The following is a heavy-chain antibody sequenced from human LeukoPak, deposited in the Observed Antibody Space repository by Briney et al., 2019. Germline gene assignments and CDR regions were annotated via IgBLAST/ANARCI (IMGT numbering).Heavy chain of an antibody. CDR1: GGSFSGYY. J-gene: IGHJ4*02. CDR3: ARHYYDSSGYSYDY. D-gene: IGHD3-22*01. Sequence: SETLSLTCAVYGGSFSGYYWSWIRQPPGKGLEWIGYIYYSGSTNYNPSLKSRVTISVDTSKNQFSLKLSSVTAADTAVYYCARHYYDSSGYSYDYWGQGTLVTVSS. V-gene: IGHV4-59*08. CDR2: IYYSGST.